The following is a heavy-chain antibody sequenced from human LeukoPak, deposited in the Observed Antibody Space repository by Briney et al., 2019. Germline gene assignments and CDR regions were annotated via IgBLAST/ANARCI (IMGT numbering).Heavy chain of an antibody. J-gene: IGHJ4*02. V-gene: IGHV3-23*01. CDR2: ISGNGVNT. Sequence: GGSLRLSCAASGFTFSNYAMSWVRQAPGKGLEWVSGISGNGVNTYHADSAKGRFTISRDNSKNTLYVQMHSLRAEDTAVYYCATEKGDSPDYWGQGTLVTVSS. CDR1: GFTFSNYA. CDR3: ATEKGDSPDY. D-gene: IGHD2-21*01.